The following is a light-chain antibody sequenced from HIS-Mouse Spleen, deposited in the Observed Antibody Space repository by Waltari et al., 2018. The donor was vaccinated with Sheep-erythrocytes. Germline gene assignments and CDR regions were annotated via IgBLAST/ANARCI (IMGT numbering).Light chain of an antibody. CDR3: CSYAGSYNHV. V-gene: IGLV2-11*01. CDR1: SSDVGGYNY. J-gene: IGLJ1*01. Sequence: QSALTQPRSVSGSPGQSVTISCTGTSSDVGGYNYVSWYQQHPGKAPKLSIYDVSKRPSGVPDLFSGSKSGNTASLTISGLQAEDEADYYCCSYAGSYNHVFATGTKVTVL. CDR2: DVS.